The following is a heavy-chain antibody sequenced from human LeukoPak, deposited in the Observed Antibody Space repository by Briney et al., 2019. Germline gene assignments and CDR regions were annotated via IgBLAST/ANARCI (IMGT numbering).Heavy chain of an antibody. V-gene: IGHV4-34*01. Sequence: KPSETLSLTCAVYGGSFSGYYWSWIRQPPGKGLEWIGSIYDSGSTYYNPSLKSRVTISVDTSKNQFSLKLNSVTAADTAVYYCARYYGPWGQGTLVTVSS. CDR2: IYDSGST. J-gene: IGHJ5*02. D-gene: IGHD3-16*01. CDR1: GGSFSGYY. CDR3: ARYYGP.